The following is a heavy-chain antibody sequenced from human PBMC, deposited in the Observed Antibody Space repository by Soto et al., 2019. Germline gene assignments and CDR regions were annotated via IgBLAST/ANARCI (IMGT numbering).Heavy chain of an antibody. CDR1: GFTFSSYS. V-gene: IGHV3-21*01. J-gene: IGHJ2*01. D-gene: IGHD6-13*01. CDR2: ISSSSSYI. CDR3: ARASGDSSSWYPRYFDL. Sequence: EVQLVESGGGQVKPGGSLRLSCAASGFTFSSYSMNWVRQAPGKGLEWVSSISSSSSYIYYADSVKGRFTISRDNAKNSLYLQMNSLRAEDTAVYYCARASGDSSSWYPRYFDLWGRGTLVTVSS.